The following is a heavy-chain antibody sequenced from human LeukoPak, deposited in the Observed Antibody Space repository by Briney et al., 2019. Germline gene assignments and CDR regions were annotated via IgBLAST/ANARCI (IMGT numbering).Heavy chain of an antibody. CDR1: GGSISSYY. Sequence: SETLSLTCTVSGGSISSYYWSWIRQPPGKGLEWIGYIYYSGSTNYNPSLKSRVTISVYTSKNQFSLKLSSVTAADTAVYYCARMGSYCSGGSCYVWFDPWGQGTLVTVSS. D-gene: IGHD2-15*01. CDR2: IYYSGST. V-gene: IGHV4-59*01. J-gene: IGHJ5*02. CDR3: ARMGSYCSGGSCYVWFDP.